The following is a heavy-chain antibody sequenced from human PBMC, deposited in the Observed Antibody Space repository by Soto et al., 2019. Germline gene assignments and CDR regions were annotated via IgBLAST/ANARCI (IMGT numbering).Heavy chain of an antibody. CDR3: VTGMGVYYYYGMHX. CDR1: GFTFSSYA. V-gene: IGHV3-64D*06. J-gene: IGHJ6*02. D-gene: IGHD3-16*01. Sequence: GGSLRLSCSASGFTFSSYAMHWVRQAPGKGLEYVSSISSNGGSTYYAYSVKVRFTISRDNSKNTLYLQMSSLRAEDTAVYYCVTGMGVYYYYGMHXWGQGTTVTVS. CDR2: ISSNGGST.